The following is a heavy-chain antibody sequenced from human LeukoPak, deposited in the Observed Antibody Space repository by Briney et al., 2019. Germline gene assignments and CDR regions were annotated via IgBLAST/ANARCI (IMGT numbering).Heavy chain of an antibody. Sequence: SETLSLTCSVSGGSVTSGPNYWNWIRRPAGKGLEWIGRIQTSGRVNYNPSLKSRVTVYLDTPKNLVSLQLTSVTAADTAVYYCARSHFRITIFGVVMNWFDPWGQGTLVTVSS. CDR2: IQTSGRV. CDR1: GGSVTSGPNY. J-gene: IGHJ5*02. V-gene: IGHV4-61*02. D-gene: IGHD3-3*01. CDR3: ARSHFRITIFGVVMNWFDP.